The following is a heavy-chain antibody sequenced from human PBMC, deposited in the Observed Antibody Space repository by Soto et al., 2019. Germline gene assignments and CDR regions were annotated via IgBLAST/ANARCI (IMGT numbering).Heavy chain of an antibody. Sequence: XXKVSCKASGYTFTGYYMHWVRQAPGQGLEWMGWINPNSGGTNYAQKFQGWVTMTRDTSISTAYMELSRLRSDDTAVYYCARATGGDFDRWASYGTGVCDPRTSVSFTS. D-gene: IGHD3-9*01. CDR2: INPNSGGT. J-gene: IGHJ6*02. CDR1: GYTFTGYY. CDR3: ARATGGDFDRWASYGTGV. V-gene: IGHV1-2*04.